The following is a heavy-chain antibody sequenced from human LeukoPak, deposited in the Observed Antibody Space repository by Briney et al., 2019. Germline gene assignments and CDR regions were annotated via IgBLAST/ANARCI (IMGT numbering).Heavy chain of an antibody. CDR2: ISGSGGST. D-gene: IGHD4-11*01. V-gene: IGHV3-23*01. J-gene: IGHJ6*02. CDR3: AKDCAYDYSNYIGYYYGMDV. Sequence: PGGSLRLSCAASGCTFSSYAMSWVRQAPGKGLEWVSAISGSGGSTYYADSVKGRFTISRDNSKNTLYLQMNSLRAEDTAVYYCAKDCAYDYSNYIGYYYGMDVWGQGTTVTVSS. CDR1: GCTFSSYA.